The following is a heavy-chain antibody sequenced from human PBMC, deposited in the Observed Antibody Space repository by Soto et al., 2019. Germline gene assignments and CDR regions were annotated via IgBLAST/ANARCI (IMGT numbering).Heavy chain of an antibody. D-gene: IGHD1-7*01. V-gene: IGHV3-23*01. Sequence: GGSLRLSCAASGFTFYNYAMNWVRQAPGKWLEWVSTIDCNGGNKHYADSVNGRFTISRDKSKNTLYLQMNSLRAEDTALYYCAKNQERELPRVIDFWGQGTLVTVSS. CDR1: GFTFYNYA. CDR2: IDCNGGNK. CDR3: AKNQERELPRVIDF. J-gene: IGHJ4*02.